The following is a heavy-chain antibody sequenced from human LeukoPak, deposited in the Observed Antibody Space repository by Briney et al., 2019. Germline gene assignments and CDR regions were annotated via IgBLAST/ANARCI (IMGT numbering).Heavy chain of an antibody. CDR2: ISGSGGST. D-gene: IGHD3-22*01. CDR1: GFTFSSYA. J-gene: IGHJ4*02. CDR3: AKDRDDSSGYYPWYFDY. V-gene: IGHV3-23*01. Sequence: GGSLRLSCAASGFTFSSYAMSWVRQAPGRGLEWVPAISGSGGSTYYADSVKGRFTISRDNSKNTLYLQMNSLRAEDTAVYYCAKDRDDSSGYYPWYFDYWGQGTLVTVSS.